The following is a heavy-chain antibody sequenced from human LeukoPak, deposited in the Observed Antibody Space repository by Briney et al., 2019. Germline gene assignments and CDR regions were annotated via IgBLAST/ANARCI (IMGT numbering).Heavy chain of an antibody. V-gene: IGHV1-2*06. CDR1: GYTFTGYY. D-gene: IGHD1-1*01. CDR3: ARVAGTRKRGLLRIDY. J-gene: IGHJ4*02. Sequence: GASVKVSCKASGYTFTGYYMHWVRQAPGQGLEWMGRINPNSGGTNYAQKFQGRVTMTRDTSISTAYMELSSLRSEDTAVYYCARVAGTRKRGLLRIDYWGQGTLVTVSS. CDR2: INPNSGGT.